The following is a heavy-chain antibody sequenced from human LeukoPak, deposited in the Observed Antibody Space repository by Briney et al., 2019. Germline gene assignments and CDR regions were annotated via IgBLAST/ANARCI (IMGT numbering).Heavy chain of an antibody. CDR1: GFTFSSYG. D-gene: IGHD3-10*01. CDR2: IRYDGSNK. Sequence: GGSLRLSCAASGFTFSSYGMHWVRQAPGEGLEWVAFIRYDGSNKYYADSVKGRFTISRDNSKNTLYLQMNSLRAEDTAVYYCAKVKRLWYYYGSGSYFGDGMDVWGQGTTVTVSS. V-gene: IGHV3-30*02. J-gene: IGHJ6*02. CDR3: AKVKRLWYYYGSGSYFGDGMDV.